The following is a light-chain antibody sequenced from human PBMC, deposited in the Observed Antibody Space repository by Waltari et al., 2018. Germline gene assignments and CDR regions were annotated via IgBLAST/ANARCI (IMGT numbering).Light chain of an antibody. CDR3: QQYNNWPPYT. Sequence: EIVMTQSPATLSVSPGERATLSCRASQSVSSNLAWYQQKPGHAPRLLIYGASTRATGIPARFSGSGSGTEFTLTISSMQSEDFAVYYCQQYNNWPPYTFGQGTKLEIK. V-gene: IGKV3-15*01. J-gene: IGKJ2*01. CDR1: QSVSSN. CDR2: GAS.